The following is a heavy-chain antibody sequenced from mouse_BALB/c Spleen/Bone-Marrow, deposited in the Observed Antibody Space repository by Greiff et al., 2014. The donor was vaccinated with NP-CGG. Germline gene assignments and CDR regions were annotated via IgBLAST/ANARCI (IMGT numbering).Heavy chain of an antibody. CDR2: INPYNGDT. Sequence: VQLQQSGPELVKPGASVKISCKASGYSFTGYFMNWVMQSHRKSLEWIGRINPYNGDTFYNQKFKGKATLTVDKSSNTAHMELRSLASEDSAVYYCARIYDYDRGAWFAYWGQGTLVTVSA. J-gene: IGHJ3*01. CDR1: GYSFTGYF. D-gene: IGHD2-4*01. CDR3: ARIYDYDRGAWFAY. V-gene: IGHV1-20*02.